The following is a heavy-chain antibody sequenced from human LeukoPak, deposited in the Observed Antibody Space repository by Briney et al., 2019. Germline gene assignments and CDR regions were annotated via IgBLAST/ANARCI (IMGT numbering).Heavy chain of an antibody. Sequence: SETLSLTCTVSGGSISSYYWSWIRQPPGKGLEWIGYIYYSGSTNYNASLTNRVTLSVDTSKNQFSLKLSSVTAADTAVYYCAREVGYCSGGSCYSYFDYWGQRTLVTVSS. CDR1: GGSISSYY. CDR3: AREVGYCSGGSCYSYFDY. J-gene: IGHJ4*02. CDR2: IYYSGST. D-gene: IGHD2-15*01. V-gene: IGHV4-59*01.